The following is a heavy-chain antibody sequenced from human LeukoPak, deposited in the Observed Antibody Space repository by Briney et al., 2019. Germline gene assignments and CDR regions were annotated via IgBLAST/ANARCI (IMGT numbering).Heavy chain of an antibody. J-gene: IGHJ3*02. CDR3: ARRGGGHAFDI. V-gene: IGHV4-59*12. Sequence: SETLSLTCTVSGGSISSYYWSWIRQPPGKGLEWIGYIYHSGSTNYNPSLKSRVTISVDTSKNQFSLKLSSVTAADTAVYYCARRGGGHAFDIWGQGTMVTVSS. D-gene: IGHD3-16*01. CDR2: IYHSGST. CDR1: GGSISSYY.